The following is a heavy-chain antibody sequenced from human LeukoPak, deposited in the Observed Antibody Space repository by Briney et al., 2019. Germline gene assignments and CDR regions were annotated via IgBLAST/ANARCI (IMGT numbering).Heavy chain of an antibody. J-gene: IGHJ4*02. CDR1: GFTFTNYE. CDR2: IGGSGDSV. Sequence: GGSLRLSCAASGFTFTNYEMSWVRQAPGKGLEWLSSIGGSGDSVFYADSVKGRFTISRDNSLNTLHLQMNSLRAEDTAFYYCGKGNTASRPGFVDWGQGTLVTVSS. D-gene: IGHD5-18*01. V-gene: IGHV3-23*01. CDR3: GKGNTASRPGFVD.